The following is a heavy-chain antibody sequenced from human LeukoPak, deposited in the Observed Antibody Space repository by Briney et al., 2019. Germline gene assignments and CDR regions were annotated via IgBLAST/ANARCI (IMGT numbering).Heavy chain of an antibody. CDR2: IYYSGST. CDR1: GGSISSSSYS. V-gene: IGHV4-39*01. Sequence: PSETLSLTCTVSGGSISSSSYSWGWIRQPPGQGLGWIGSIYYSGSTYYNPSLKSPVTTSVDTSNNQFSLKLSSVTAADTAVYHCARGLRWEYYFDYRGQGTLVTVSS. J-gene: IGHJ4*02. D-gene: IGHD4-23*01. CDR3: ARGLRWEYYFDY.